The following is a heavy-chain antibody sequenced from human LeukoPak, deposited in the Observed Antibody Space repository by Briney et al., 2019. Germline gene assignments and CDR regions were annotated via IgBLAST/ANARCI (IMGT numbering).Heavy chain of an antibody. D-gene: IGHD3-10*01. CDR3: AWGHYGSGSLDY. CDR2: IRYDGSNK. CDR1: GFTLSSYG. Sequence: PGGSLRLSCAASGFTLSSYGMHWVRQAPGKGLEWVAFIRYDGSNKYYADSVKGRFTISRDNSKNTLYLQMNSLRAEDTAVYYSAWGHYGSGSLDYWGQGTLVTVSS. V-gene: IGHV3-30*02. J-gene: IGHJ4*02.